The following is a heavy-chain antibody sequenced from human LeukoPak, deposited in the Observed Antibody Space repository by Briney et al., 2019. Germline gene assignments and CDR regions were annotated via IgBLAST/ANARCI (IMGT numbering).Heavy chain of an antibody. J-gene: IGHJ4*02. CDR1: GGSFSGYY. CDR3: ARDLRYTYVY. V-gene: IGHV4-34*01. CDR2: INHSGST. Sequence: SGTLSLTCAVYGGSFSGYYWSWIRQPPGKGLEWIGEINHSGSTNYNPSLKSRVTISEDTSKNQFSLKLSSVTAADTAVYYCARDLRYTYVYWGQGTLVTVSS. D-gene: IGHD5-18*01.